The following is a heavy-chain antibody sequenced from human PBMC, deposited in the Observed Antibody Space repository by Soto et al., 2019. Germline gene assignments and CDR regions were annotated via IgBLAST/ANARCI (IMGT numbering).Heavy chain of an antibody. CDR1: GGSISSYY. D-gene: IGHD2-8*01. V-gene: IGHV4-59*01. Sequence: ASETLSRTCTVSGGSISSYYWSWIRQPPGKGLEWIGYIYYSGSTNYNPSLKSRVTISVDTSKNQFSLKLSSVTAADTAVYYCAREPWVSNGNYFDYWGQGTLVTVSS. J-gene: IGHJ4*02. CDR3: AREPWVSNGNYFDY. CDR2: IYYSGST.